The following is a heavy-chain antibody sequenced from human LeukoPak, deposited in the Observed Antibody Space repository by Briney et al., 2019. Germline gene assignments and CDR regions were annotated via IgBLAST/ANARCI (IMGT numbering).Heavy chain of an antibody. CDR1: GYSLTSYW. J-gene: IGHJ3*02. CDR3: ARERVPAAIFDAFDI. D-gene: IGHD2-2*02. CDR2: IYPGDSDT. V-gene: IGHV5-51*01. Sequence: GESLKISCKGSGYSLTSYWIGWVRQMPGKGLEWMGIIYPGDSDTRYSPSFQGQVTISADKSISTAYLQWSSLKASDTAMYYCARERVPAAIFDAFDIWGQGTMVTVSS.